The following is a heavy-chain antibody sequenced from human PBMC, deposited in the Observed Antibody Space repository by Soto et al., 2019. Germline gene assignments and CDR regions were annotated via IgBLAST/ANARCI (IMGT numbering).Heavy chain of an antibody. D-gene: IGHD6-13*01. J-gene: IGHJ4*02. Sequence: AASVKGSFKASGYTFTGYDMHWVRQAPGQRLEGMGWINPNSGGTNYAQKFQGWGTMTRDTSISTAYMELSRLRSDDTAVYYCARDIPPLGSSWYLTGYWGQGTLVTVSS. CDR1: GYTFTGYD. CDR2: INPNSGGT. V-gene: IGHV1-2*04. CDR3: ARDIPPLGSSWYLTGY.